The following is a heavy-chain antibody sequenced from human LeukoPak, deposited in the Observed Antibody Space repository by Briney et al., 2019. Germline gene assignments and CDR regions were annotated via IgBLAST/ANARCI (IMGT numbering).Heavy chain of an antibody. D-gene: IGHD5-18*01. CDR3: ARVWDTASLDFDY. Sequence: PGGSLRLSCAASGFTFSSYAMHWVRQAPGKGLEWVAVISYDGSNKYYANSVKGRFTISRDNSKNTLYLQMNSLRAEDTAVYYCARVWDTASLDFDYWGQGTLVTVCS. J-gene: IGHJ4*02. CDR1: GFTFSSYA. V-gene: IGHV3-30*04. CDR2: ISYDGSNK.